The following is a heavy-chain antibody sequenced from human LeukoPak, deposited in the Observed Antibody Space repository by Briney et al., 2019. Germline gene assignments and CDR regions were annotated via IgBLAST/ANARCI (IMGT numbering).Heavy chain of an antibody. V-gene: IGHV1-69*13. CDR1: GYTFTSYG. CDR2: IIPIFGTA. D-gene: IGHD1-26*01. CDR3: ARDSVVGATYY. Sequence: SVKVSCKASGYTFTSYGITWVRRAHGQGLEWMGGIIPIFGTANYAQKFQGRVTITADESTSTAYMELSSLRSEDTAVYYCARDSVVGATYYWGQGTLVTVSS. J-gene: IGHJ4*02.